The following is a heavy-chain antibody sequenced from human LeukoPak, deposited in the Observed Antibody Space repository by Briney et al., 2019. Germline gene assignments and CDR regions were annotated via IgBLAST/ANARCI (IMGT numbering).Heavy chain of an antibody. CDR1: GGTFSSYA. Sequence: ASVKVSCKASGGTFSSYAISWVRQAPGQGLEWMGGIIPIFGTANYAQKFQGRVTITADKSTSTAYMELSSLRSDDTAVYYCARTYSGFSQNDAFDIWGQGTMVTVSS. D-gene: IGHD3-22*01. V-gene: IGHV1-69*06. J-gene: IGHJ3*02. CDR3: ARTYSGFSQNDAFDI. CDR2: IIPIFGTA.